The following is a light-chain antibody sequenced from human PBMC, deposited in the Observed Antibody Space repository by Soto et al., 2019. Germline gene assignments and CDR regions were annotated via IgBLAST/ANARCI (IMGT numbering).Light chain of an antibody. CDR2: QDS. V-gene: IGLV3-1*01. Sequence: SFELTQQPSVSVSPGQTASITCSGDKLGDKYACWYQQKPGQSPVLVIYQDSKRPSGIPERFSGSNSGNTATLTISGTQAMDEADDYCQAWDSSTYVVFGGGTKLTVL. CDR3: QAWDSSTYVV. J-gene: IGLJ2*01. CDR1: KLGDKY.